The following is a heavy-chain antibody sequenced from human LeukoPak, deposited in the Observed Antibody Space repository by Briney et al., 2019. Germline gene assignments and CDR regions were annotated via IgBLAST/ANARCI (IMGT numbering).Heavy chain of an antibody. CDR1: GFTFSSYA. Sequence: GGSLRLSCAASGFTFSSYAMSWVHQAPGKGLEWVSAISGSGGSTYYADSVKGRFTISRDNSKNTLYLQMNSLRAEDTAVYYCAKAPVEMATITVTDYWGQGTLVTVSS. V-gene: IGHV3-23*01. CDR2: ISGSGGST. CDR3: AKAPVEMATITVTDY. D-gene: IGHD5-24*01. J-gene: IGHJ4*02.